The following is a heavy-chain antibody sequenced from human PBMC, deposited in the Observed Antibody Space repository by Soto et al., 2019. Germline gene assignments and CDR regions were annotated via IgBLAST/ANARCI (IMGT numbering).Heavy chain of an antibody. D-gene: IGHD5-18*01. CDR2: IYYSGST. Sequence: QVQLQESGPGLVKPSETLSLTCTVSGGSISSYYWSWIRQPPGKGLEWIGYIYYSGSTNYNPSLKSRVTISVDTSKNQFSLKLSSVTAADTAVYYCARVASSYGSSNFDYWGQGTLVTVSS. J-gene: IGHJ4*02. CDR1: GGSISSYY. V-gene: IGHV4-59*01. CDR3: ARVASSYGSSNFDY.